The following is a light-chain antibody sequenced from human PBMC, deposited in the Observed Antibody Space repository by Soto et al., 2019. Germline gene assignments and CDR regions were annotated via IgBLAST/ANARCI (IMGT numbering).Light chain of an antibody. Sequence: EIVMTQSPVTLSASPGERVTLSCRASQRVNINLAWYQQRPGQAPRVLIYGASNRASVIPDRFSGSGSGTDFTLTVSSLEPADFALYYGQQYKDWPPLTFGGGTRVEIK. CDR2: GAS. CDR1: QRVNIN. V-gene: IGKV3D-15*01. CDR3: QQYKDWPPLT. J-gene: IGKJ4*01.